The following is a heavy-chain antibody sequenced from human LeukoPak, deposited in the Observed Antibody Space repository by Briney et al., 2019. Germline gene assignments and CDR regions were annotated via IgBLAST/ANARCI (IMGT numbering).Heavy chain of an antibody. CDR3: ARDSSSSLTY. CDR1: GFTFSNYS. CDR2: SSSSSSYI. J-gene: IGHJ4*02. V-gene: IGHV3-21*01. Sequence: GGSLRLCCAASGFTFSNYSMNWVRQAPGKGLEWVSSSSSSSSYIYYADSVKGRFTISRDIAKNSLYLQMNSLRAEDTAVYYCARDSSSSLTYWGQGTLVTVSS. D-gene: IGHD6-6*01.